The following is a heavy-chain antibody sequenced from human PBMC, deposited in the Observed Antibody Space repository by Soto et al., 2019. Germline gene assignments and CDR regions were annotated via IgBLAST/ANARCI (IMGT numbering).Heavy chain of an antibody. CDR1: GGSFSDFA. V-gene: IGHV1-69*01. Sequence: QVQLAQSGAEMTKPGSSVKVSCRASGGSFSDFAFSWVRQAPGQGLEWMGGIIPMFAATKYAQRLQDRVTITADEPTNTVYLALNSLTSADTAIYYCARGAIVAVPAALSSYHDYTNYRFDSWGQGTLVTVSS. CDR3: ARGAIVAVPAALSSYHDYTNYRFDS. D-gene: IGHD2-15*01. J-gene: IGHJ4*02. CDR2: IIPMFAAT.